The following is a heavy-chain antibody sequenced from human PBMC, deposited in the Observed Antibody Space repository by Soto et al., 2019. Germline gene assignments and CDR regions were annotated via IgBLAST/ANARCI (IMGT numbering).Heavy chain of an antibody. J-gene: IGHJ4*02. CDR3: ARSVGVAAGGPVDY. Sequence: QVQLQESGPGLVKPSQTLSLPCSVSGGSISSGGYYWRWLRQRPGQGLEWIGYIYYSGSTYYNPTRKSRATISGDTSKNQGARQLSSVTAADTAGEYWARSVGVAAGGPVDYWGQGALVALSS. V-gene: IGHV4-31*03. CDR2: IYYSGST. CDR1: GGSISSGGYY. D-gene: IGHD6-13*01.